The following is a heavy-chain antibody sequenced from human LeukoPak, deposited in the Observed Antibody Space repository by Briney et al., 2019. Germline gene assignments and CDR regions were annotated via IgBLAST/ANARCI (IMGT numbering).Heavy chain of an antibody. CDR2: MNPNSGNT. CDR3: ARGSPITFGGVIVIAPYYYYYGMDV. V-gene: IGHV1-8*01. D-gene: IGHD3-16*02. Sequence: RASVKVSCKASGYTFTSYDINWVRQATGQGLEWMGWMNPNSGNTGYAQKFQGRVTMTRNTSISTAYMELSSLRSEDTAVYYCARGSPITFGGVIVIAPYYYYYGMDVWGQGTTVTVSS. J-gene: IGHJ6*02. CDR1: GYTFTSYD.